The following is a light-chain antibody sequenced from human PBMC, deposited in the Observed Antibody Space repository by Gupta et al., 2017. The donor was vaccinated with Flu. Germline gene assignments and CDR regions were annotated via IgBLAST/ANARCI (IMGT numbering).Light chain of an antibody. J-gene: IGKJ5*01. Sequence: EIVMTQSPDTLSVSPGESATLSCRASQSISSNLAWYQHKPGRAPRLLIYGASTRATGIADRFSGSGYGTEFTLTISSLESEDFAVYYCQQYDEWPPITFGQGTRLEIK. CDR2: GAS. CDR3: QQYDEWPPIT. V-gene: IGKV3-15*01. CDR1: QSISSN.